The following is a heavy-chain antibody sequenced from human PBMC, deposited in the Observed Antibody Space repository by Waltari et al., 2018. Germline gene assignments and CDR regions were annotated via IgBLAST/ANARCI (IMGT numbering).Heavy chain of an antibody. Sequence: QLQLQESGPGLVKPSETLSFTCTVSGGSISSSSYYWGWIRQPPWKGLEWIVSIYYSGSTYDNPSLKSRVSISVDTSKSQFSLKLSAVTAADTAVYYCATKRESSASGFDYWGQGTLVTVSS. J-gene: IGHJ4*02. CDR2: IYYSGST. CDR3: ATKRESSASGFDY. D-gene: IGHD6-19*01. V-gene: IGHV4-39*01. CDR1: GGSISSSSYY.